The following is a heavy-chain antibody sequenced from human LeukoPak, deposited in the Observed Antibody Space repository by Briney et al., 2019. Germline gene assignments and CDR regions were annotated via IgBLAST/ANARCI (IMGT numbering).Heavy chain of an antibody. D-gene: IGHD2-2*01. CDR3: TRRVDTTSPDY. CDR2: INPNSGGT. Sequence: VASVKVSCKASGYSFTAYYMHWVRQAPGQGLEYIGWINPNSGGTNYAQKFQGRVTMTSDTSISTAYMELSSLRSDDTAVYYCTRRVDTTSPDYWGQGTLVTVSS. V-gene: IGHV1-2*02. J-gene: IGHJ4*02. CDR1: GYSFTAYY.